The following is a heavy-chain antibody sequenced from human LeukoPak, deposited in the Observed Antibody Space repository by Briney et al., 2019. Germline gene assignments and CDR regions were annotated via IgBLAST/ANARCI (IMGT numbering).Heavy chain of an antibody. J-gene: IGHJ6*02. Sequence: SETLSLTCTVSGGSISSSYWSWVRQPPGKGLEWIGYIDNSGSTNYNPSLKSRVTISVDTSKNQFSLKLSSVTAADTAVYYCARTTTTKLLWFGEPYYYYGMDVWGQGTTVTVSS. V-gene: IGHV4-4*09. CDR1: GGSISSSY. CDR2: IDNSGST. CDR3: ARTTTTKLLWFGEPYYYYGMDV. D-gene: IGHD3-10*01.